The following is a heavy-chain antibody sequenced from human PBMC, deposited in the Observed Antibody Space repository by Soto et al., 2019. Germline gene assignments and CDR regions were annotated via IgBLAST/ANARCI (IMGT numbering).Heavy chain of an antibody. Sequence: GASVKVSCKASGYTFTSYAMNWVRLAPGQRLEWMGWINAGNGNTKYSQKFQGRVTITRDTSASTAYMELSSLRSEDTAVYYCARTLRFLEYRNWFDPWGQGTLVTVSS. CDR3: ARTLRFLEYRNWFDP. CDR1: GYTFTSYA. CDR2: INAGNGNT. J-gene: IGHJ5*02. V-gene: IGHV1-3*01. D-gene: IGHD3-3*01.